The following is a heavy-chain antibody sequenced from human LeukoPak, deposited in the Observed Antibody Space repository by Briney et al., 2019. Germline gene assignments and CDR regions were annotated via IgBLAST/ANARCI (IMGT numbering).Heavy chain of an antibody. V-gene: IGHV1-69*05. CDR3: GREAVATANFDY. Sequence: ASVKVSCKASGGTFSSYAISWVRQAPGQGLEWMGGIIPIFGTANYAQKFQGRVTITTDESTSTAYMELSSLRSEDTAVYYCGREAVATANFDYWGQGTLVTVSS. D-gene: IGHD5-12*01. CDR1: GGTFSSYA. CDR2: IIPIFGTA. J-gene: IGHJ4*02.